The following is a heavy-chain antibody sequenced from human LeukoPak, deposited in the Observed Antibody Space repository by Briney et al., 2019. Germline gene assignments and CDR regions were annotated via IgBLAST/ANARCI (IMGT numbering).Heavy chain of an antibody. J-gene: IGHJ4*02. CDR2: INPNSGGT. V-gene: IGHV1-2*02. D-gene: IGHD6-19*01. CDR1: GYTFTGYY. Sequence: ASVKVSCKASGYTFTGYYMHWVRQAPGQGLEWKGWINPNSGGTNYAQKFQGRVTMTRDTSISTAYMELSRLRSDDTAVYYCARGFAVAGTREKNFDYWGQGTLVTVSS. CDR3: ARGFAVAGTREKNFDY.